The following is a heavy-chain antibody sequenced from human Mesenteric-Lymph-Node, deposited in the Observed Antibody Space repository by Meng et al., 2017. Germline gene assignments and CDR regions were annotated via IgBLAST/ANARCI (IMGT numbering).Heavy chain of an antibody. CDR1: GFTFDDYA. CDR2: ISWNSGSI. D-gene: IGHD2-2*01. Sequence: GGSLRLSCAASGFTFDDYAMHWVRQAPGKGLEWVSGISWNSGSIGYADSVKGRFTISRDNAKNSLYLQMNSLRAEDTALYYCAKDIRDCSSTSCYAWPIYYYYGMDVWGQGTMVTVSS. CDR3: AKDIRDCSSTSCYAWPIYYYYGMDV. V-gene: IGHV3-9*01. J-gene: IGHJ6*02.